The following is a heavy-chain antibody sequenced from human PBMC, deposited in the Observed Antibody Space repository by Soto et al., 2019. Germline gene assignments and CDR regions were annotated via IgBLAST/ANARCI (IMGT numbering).Heavy chain of an antibody. V-gene: IGHV1-69*01. Sequence: QVQLVQSGAEVKKPGSSVKVSCKASGDTDTNYVISWVRHAPGQGLEWMGGIFPKFGTTYSAQKLQDRLTITADESTSTVYMQLSSLRLDDTAVYYCEAEMTFGKLSVVWGQGTMVTVSS. CDR1: GDTDTNYV. CDR3: EAEMTFGKLSVV. CDR2: IFPKFGTT. D-gene: IGHD3-16*02. J-gene: IGHJ6*02.